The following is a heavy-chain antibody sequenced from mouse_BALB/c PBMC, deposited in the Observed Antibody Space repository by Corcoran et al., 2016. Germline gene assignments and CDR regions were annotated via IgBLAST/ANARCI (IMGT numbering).Heavy chain of an antibody. Sequence: EVQLQQSGPGLVKPGASVEMSCKASGYTFTSYVMHWVKQKPGQGLEWIGYINPYNDGTKYNEKFKGKATMTSDKSSSTAYMELSSLTSEDSAVYYCAAPYYYGSSYYFDYWGQGTTLTVSS. CDR1: GYTFTSYV. V-gene: IGHV1S136*01. D-gene: IGHD1-1*01. CDR3: AAPYYYGSSYYFDY. CDR2: INPYNDGT. J-gene: IGHJ2*01.